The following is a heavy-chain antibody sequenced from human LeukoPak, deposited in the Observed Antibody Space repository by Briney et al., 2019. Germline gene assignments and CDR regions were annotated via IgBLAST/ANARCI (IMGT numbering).Heavy chain of an antibody. Sequence: GGSLRLSCVASGFTFRRFGMHWVRQAPGKGLDWVTFIRTDGSNKYYADSVKGRFTISRDNSKNTLYLQMNSLRAEDTALYYCAKDFYDSSGYFDYWGQGTLVTVSS. CDR2: IRTDGSNK. CDR3: AKDFYDSSGYFDY. V-gene: IGHV3-30*02. D-gene: IGHD3-22*01. CDR1: GFTFRRFG. J-gene: IGHJ4*02.